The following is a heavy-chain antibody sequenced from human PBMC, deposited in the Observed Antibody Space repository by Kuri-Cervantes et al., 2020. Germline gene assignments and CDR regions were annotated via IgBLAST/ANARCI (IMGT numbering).Heavy chain of an antibody. D-gene: IGHD6-6*01. CDR2: ISYDGSNK. CDR1: GFTFSSYA. Sequence: LSLTCAASGFTFSSYAMHWVRQAPGKGLEWVAVISYDGSNKYYADSVKGRFTISRDNSKNTLYLQMNSLRAEDTALYYCTKDYSSSYYYMDVWGKGTTVTVSS. J-gene: IGHJ6*03. V-gene: IGHV3-30-3*01. CDR3: TKDYSSSYYYMDV.